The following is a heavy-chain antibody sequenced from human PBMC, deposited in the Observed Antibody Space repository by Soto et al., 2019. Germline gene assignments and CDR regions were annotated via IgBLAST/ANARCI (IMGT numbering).Heavy chain of an antibody. Sequence: ASVKVSCKASGYSVASYFMHWVRQAPGQGLEWMGIISPDGGRTSYAQKFQGRVTMTRDTSTSTVYMELSSLRSEDTAVYYCATRDPGHYWGQGTLVTVSS. CDR3: ATRDPGHY. CDR1: GYSVASYF. V-gene: IGHV1-46*01. CDR2: ISPDGGRT. J-gene: IGHJ4*02.